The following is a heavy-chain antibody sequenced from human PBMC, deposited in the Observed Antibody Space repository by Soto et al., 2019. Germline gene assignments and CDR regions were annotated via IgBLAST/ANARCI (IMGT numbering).Heavy chain of an antibody. J-gene: IGHJ4*02. Sequence: GGSLRLSCAASGFTFSNFAMSRVRQAPGKGLEWVSAISGSGGSTYYADSVKGRFTISRDNSTSTAYMELRSLRSDDTAVYYCARTEYLGFTMVRYWGQGTLVTVSS. CDR2: ISGSGGST. CDR1: GFTFSNFA. V-gene: IGHV3-23*01. CDR3: ARTEYLGFTMVRY. D-gene: IGHD3-10*01.